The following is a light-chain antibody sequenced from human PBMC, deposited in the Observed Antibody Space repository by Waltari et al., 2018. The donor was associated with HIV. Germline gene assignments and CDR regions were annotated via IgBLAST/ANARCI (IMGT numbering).Light chain of an antibody. J-gene: IGLJ1*01. CDR2: DVS. V-gene: IGLV2-14*03. CDR1: SSDIGSFNY. CDR3: ASYTGSATYV. Sequence: HSALTQPASVSGSPGQSITISCTGTSSDIGSFNYVSWYQQHPGKAPKLMISDVSRRPSGVSIRFSGSKSGTTASLTISGLQADDEADYYCASYTGSATYVFGTGTKVTVL.